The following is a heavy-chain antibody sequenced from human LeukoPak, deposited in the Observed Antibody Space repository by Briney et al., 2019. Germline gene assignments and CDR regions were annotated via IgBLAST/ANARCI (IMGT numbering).Heavy chain of an antibody. D-gene: IGHD2-2*01. CDR1: GFTFSSYA. J-gene: IGHJ4*02. CDR2: LSSSGGST. V-gene: IGHV3-23*01. CDR3: AKVKGSEGYCSITSCLADY. Sequence: PGGSLRLSCAASGFTFSSYAMSWVRQAPGKGLEWVSALSSSGGSTYYADSVKGRFTISRDNSKNTLDLQLNSLRSEDTAVYYCAKVKGSEGYCSITSCLADYWGQGTLATVSS.